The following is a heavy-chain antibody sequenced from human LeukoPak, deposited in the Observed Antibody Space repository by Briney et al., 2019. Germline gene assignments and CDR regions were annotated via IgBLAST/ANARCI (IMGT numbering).Heavy chain of an antibody. J-gene: IGHJ4*02. D-gene: IGHD5/OR15-5a*01. V-gene: IGHV3-30*02. Sequence: GGSLRLSCAASGFTFSSYGMHWVRQAPGKGLEWVAFIRYDGSNKYYADSVKGRFTISRDNSKNTLYLQMNSLRAEDTAVYYCAKGLFATASTRIDYWGQGTLVTVSS. CDR1: GFTFSSYG. CDR2: IRYDGSNK. CDR3: AKGLFATASTRIDY.